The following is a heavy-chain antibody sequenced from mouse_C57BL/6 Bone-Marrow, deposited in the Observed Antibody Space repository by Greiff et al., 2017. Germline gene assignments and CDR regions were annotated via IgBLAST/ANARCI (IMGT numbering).Heavy chain of an antibody. Sequence: VQLQQSGPELVKPGASVKLSCKASGYTFTSYDINWVKQRPGQGLEWIGWIYPRDGSTKYNEKFKGKATLTADTSSSTAYMELHSLTSEDSAVYFCARGHYYGSSFYAMDYWGQGTSVTVSS. CDR1: GYTFTSYD. D-gene: IGHD1-1*01. J-gene: IGHJ4*01. CDR3: ARGHYYGSSFYAMDY. CDR2: IYPRDGST. V-gene: IGHV1-85*01.